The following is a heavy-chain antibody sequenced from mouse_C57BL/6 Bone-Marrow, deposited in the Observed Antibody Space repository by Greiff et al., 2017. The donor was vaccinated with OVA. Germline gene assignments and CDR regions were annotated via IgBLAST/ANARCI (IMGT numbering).Heavy chain of an antibody. J-gene: IGHJ1*03. CDR3: ARNYGYWYFDV. Sequence: QVQLQQSGAELVRPGTSVKMSCKASGYTFTNYWIGWAKQRPGHGLEWIGDIYPGGGYTNYNEKFKGKATLTADKSSSTAYMQFSSLTSEDSAIYYCARNYGYWYFDVWGTGTTVTVSS. D-gene: IGHD1-1*02. V-gene: IGHV1-63*01. CDR2: IYPGGGYT. CDR1: GYTFTNYW.